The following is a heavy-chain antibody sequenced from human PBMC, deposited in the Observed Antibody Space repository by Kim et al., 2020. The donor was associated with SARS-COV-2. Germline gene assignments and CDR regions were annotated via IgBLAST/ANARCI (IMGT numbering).Heavy chain of an antibody. CDR2: ISYDGSNK. Sequence: GGSLRLSCAASGFTFSSYAMHWVRQAPGKGLEWVAVISYDGSNKYYADSVKGRFTISRDDSKNTLYLQMNSLRAEDTAVYYCARGHAGYYFDYWGQGTLVTVSS. CDR3: ARGHAGYYFDY. J-gene: IGHJ4*02. CDR1: GFTFSSYA. V-gene: IGHV3-30-3*01.